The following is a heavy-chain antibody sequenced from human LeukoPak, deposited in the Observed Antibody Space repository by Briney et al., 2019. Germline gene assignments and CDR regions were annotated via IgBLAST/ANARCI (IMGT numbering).Heavy chain of an antibody. D-gene: IGHD2-2*01. CDR2: ISYDGSNK. V-gene: IGHV3-30-3*01. CDR3: ARETLVRSSTGCYPDY. CDR1: GFTFSSYA. J-gene: IGHJ4*02. Sequence: SGGSLRLSCAASGFTFSSYAMHWVRQAPGKGLEWVAVISYDGSNKYYADSVKGRFTISRDNSKNTLYLQMNSLRAEGTAVYYCARETLVRSSTGCYPDYWGQGTLVTVSS.